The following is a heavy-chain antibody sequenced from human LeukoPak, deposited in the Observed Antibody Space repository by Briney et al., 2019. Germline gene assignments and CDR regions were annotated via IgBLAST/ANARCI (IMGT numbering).Heavy chain of an antibody. V-gene: IGHV1-46*01. CDR1: GYTFTSYY. J-gene: IGHJ6*02. Sequence: ASVKVSCKASGYTFTSYYMHWVRQAPGQGLEWMGIINPSGGSTSYAQKFQGRVTMTRDTSTSTVYMELSSLRSEDTAVYYCARAESSWYLEQWGGDYYYYGMDVWGQGTTVTVSS. CDR3: ARAESSWYLEQWGGDYYYYGMDV. D-gene: IGHD6-13*01. CDR2: INPSGGST.